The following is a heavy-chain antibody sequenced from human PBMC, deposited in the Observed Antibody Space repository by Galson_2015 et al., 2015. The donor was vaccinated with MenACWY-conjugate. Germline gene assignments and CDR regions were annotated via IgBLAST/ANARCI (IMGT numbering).Heavy chain of an antibody. J-gene: IGHJ6*02. D-gene: IGHD5-12*01. V-gene: IGHV3-53*01. CDR1: GFTVSSNY. CDR3: ASLVATAETHYYYYGMDV. CDR2: IYSGGST. Sequence: SLRLSCAASGFTVSSNYMSWVRQAPGKGLEWVSVIYSGGSTYYADSVKGRFTISRDNSKNTLYLQMNSLRAEDTAVYYCASLVATAETHYYYYGMDVWGRGTTVTVSS.